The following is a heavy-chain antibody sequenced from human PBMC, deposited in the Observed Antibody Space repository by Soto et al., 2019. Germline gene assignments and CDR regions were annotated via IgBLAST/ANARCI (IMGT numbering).Heavy chain of an antibody. V-gene: IGHV3-23*01. J-gene: IGHJ4*02. CDR1: GFNFSSYA. D-gene: IGHD2-21*01. Sequence: GGSLRLSCAGSGFNFSSYAMTWVRQAPGKGLEWVSAISAAGISTYYADSVKGRFTISRDNSRNTLYLQMRSLRAGDTAVYFCATVVITGTSRSDYWGQGALVTVSS. CDR2: ISAAGIST. CDR3: ATVVITGTSRSDY.